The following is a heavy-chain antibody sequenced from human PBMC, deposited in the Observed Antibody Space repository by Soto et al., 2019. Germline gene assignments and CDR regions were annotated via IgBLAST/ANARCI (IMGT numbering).Heavy chain of an antibody. CDR1: GVTFSSYA. D-gene: IGHD3-9*01. CDR3: ARGTKGDILTGYYPDY. CDR2: IIPIFGTA. J-gene: IGHJ4*02. V-gene: IGHV1-69*13. Sequence: SVKVSCKASGVTFSSYAISWVRQAPGQGLEWMGGIIPIFGTANYAQKFQGRVTITADESTSTAYMELSSLRSEDTAVYYCARGTKGDILTGYYPDYWGQGTLVTVSS.